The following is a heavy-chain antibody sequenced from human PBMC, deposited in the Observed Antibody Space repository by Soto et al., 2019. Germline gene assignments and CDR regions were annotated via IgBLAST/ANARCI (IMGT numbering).Heavy chain of an antibody. V-gene: IGHV1-69*13. CDR2: IIPIFGKA. CDR3: ARGPHYYYDSSGHSALPFDY. Sequence: SVKVSCKASGGTFSSYAISWVRQAPGQGLEWMGGIIPIFGKANYAQKFQGRVTITADESTSTAYMELSSLRSEDTAVYYWARGPHYYYDSSGHSALPFDYWGQGTLVTVSS. D-gene: IGHD3-22*01. CDR1: GGTFSSYA. J-gene: IGHJ4*02.